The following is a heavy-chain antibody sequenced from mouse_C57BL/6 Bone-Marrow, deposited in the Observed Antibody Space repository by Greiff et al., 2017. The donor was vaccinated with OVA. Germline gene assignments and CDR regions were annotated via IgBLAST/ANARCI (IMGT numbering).Heavy chain of an antibody. D-gene: IGHD1-1*01. V-gene: IGHV5-9-1*02. CDR1: GFTFSSYA. Sequence: EVKLMESGAGLVKPGGSLKLSCAASGFTFSSYAMSWVRQTPEKRLEWVAYISSGGDYIYYADTVKGRFTISRDNARNTLYLQMSSLKSEDTAMYYCTREGYYYGSLYAMDYWGQGTSVTVSS. J-gene: IGHJ4*01. CDR3: TREGYYYGSLYAMDY. CDR2: ISSGGDYI.